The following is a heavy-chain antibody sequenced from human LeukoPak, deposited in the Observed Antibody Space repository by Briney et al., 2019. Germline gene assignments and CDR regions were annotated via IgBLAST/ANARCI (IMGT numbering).Heavy chain of an antibody. CDR1: GFTFSSYW. V-gene: IGHV3-74*01. D-gene: IGHD3-10*01. CDR3: VRGSGSYYNFDY. CDR2: INSDGSST. Sequence: GGDLRLSCAASGFTFSSYWMHWVRQAPGKGLVWVSRINSDGSSTSYADSVKGRFTISRDNAKNTLYLQMNSLRAEDTAVYYCVRGSGSYYNFDYWGQGTLVTVSS. J-gene: IGHJ4*02.